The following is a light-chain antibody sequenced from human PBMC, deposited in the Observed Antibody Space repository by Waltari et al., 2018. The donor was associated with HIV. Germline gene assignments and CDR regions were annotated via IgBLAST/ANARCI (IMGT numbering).Light chain of an antibody. Sequence: SVLTQPPSASGTPGQRVTIPCSGGTSNIGSNDVFWYQHLPGTAPKLLIHRNDRRPSGVPDRFSGSTSGNSASLAISGLRSEDEADYYCVAWDDGLRGVVFGGGTRVAVL. CDR3: VAWDDGLRGVV. J-gene: IGLJ2*01. CDR2: RND. V-gene: IGLV1-47*01. CDR1: TSNIGSND.